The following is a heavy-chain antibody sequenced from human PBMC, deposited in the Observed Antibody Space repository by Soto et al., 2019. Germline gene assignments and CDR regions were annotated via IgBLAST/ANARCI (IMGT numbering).Heavy chain of an antibody. CDR3: ARDGGYCTNGVCSGWFDP. D-gene: IGHD2-8*01. V-gene: IGHV1-18*01. CDR1: GYTFTSYG. J-gene: IGHJ5*02. CDR2: ISAYNGNT. Sequence: ASVKVSCKASGYTFTSYGISWVLQAPGQGLEWMGWISAYNGNTNYAQKLQGRVTMTTDTSTSTAYMELRSLRSDDTAVYYCARDGGYCTNGVCSGWFDPWGQGTLVTVSS.